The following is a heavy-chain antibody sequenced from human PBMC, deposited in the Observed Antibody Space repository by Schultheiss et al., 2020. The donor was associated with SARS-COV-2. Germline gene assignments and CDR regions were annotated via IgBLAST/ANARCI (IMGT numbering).Heavy chain of an antibody. V-gene: IGHV5-51*01. CDR1: GYSFTSYW. CDR2: IYPGDSDT. J-gene: IGHJ6*02. CDR3: ARQDGGEPENYYYGMDV. Sequence: GGSLRLSCKGSGYSFTSYWIGWVRQMPGKGLEWMGIIYPGDSDTRYSPSFQGQVTISADKSISTAYLQWSSLKASDTAMYYCARQDGGEPENYYYGMDVWGQGTTVTVSS. D-gene: IGHD1-14*01.